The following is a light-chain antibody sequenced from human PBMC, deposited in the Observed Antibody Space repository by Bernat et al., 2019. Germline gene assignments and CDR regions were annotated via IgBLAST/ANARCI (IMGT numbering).Light chain of an antibody. CDR3: CSYAGSIYV. CDR2: DVS. Sequence: QSALTQPASVSGSPGQSVTISCTGTSSDVGAYNYVSWYQQHPGKAPKFMIHDVSKRPSGVPDRFSGSKSGNTASLTISGLQAEDEADYYCCSYAGSIYVFGTGTKVTVL. V-gene: IGLV2-11*01. J-gene: IGLJ1*01. CDR1: SSDVGAYNY.